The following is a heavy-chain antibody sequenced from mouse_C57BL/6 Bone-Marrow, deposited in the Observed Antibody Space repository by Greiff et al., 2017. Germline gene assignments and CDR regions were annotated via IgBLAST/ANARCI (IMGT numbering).Heavy chain of an antibody. Sequence: EVKVVESGGDLVKPGGSLKLSCAASGFTFSSYGMSWVRQTPDKRLEWVATISSGGSYTYYPDSVKGRFTISRDNAKNTLYLQMSSLKSEDTAMYYCARDLDWVYAMDYWGQGTSVTVSS. CDR2: ISSGGSYT. CDR1: GFTFSSYG. J-gene: IGHJ4*01. D-gene: IGHD4-1*01. V-gene: IGHV5-6*01. CDR3: ARDLDWVYAMDY.